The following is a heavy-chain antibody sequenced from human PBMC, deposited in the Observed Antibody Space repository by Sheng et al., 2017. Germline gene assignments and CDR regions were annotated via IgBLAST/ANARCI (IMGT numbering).Heavy chain of an antibody. D-gene: IGHD1-26*01. CDR1: GFTFSSYE. J-gene: IGHJ3*02. V-gene: IGHV3-48*03. Sequence: EVQLVEYGGGLVQPGGSLRLSCAASGFTFSSYEMNWVRQAPGKGLEWVSYISSTGNTIYYADSVKGRFTISRDNAKNSLYLQMNSLRVEDTAVYYCARVYSGSYWGSFDIWGQGTMLTVSS. CDR2: ISSTGNTI. CDR3: ARVYSGSYWGSFDI.